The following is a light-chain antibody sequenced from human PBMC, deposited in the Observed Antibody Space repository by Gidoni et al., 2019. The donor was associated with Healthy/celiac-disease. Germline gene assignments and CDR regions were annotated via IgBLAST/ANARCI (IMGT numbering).Light chain of an antibody. CDR3: QQSYSTPRIT. CDR1: QSISSY. J-gene: IGKJ3*01. CDR2: AAS. V-gene: IGKV1-39*01. Sequence: DIQMTQSPSSLSASVGDSVTITCRASQSISSYLNWYQQKPGKAPKLLIYAASSLQSGVPSRFSGSGSGTDFTLTISSMQHEDFATYYCQQSYSTPRITFGPGTKVDIK.